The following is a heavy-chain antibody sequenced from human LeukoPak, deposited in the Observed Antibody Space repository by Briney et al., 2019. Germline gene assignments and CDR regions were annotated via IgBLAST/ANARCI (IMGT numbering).Heavy chain of an antibody. D-gene: IGHD3-10*01. CDR3: ARPSGVYYYGSGRSAYHDAFDI. V-gene: IGHV4-39*01. CDR2: IYYSGST. J-gene: IGHJ3*02. Sequence: SETLSLTCTVSGVSISTSSYYWGWLRQPPGKGLEWIGSIYYSGSTYYNPSLKSRVTISVDTSKNQFSLKLSSVTAADTAVYYCARPSGVYYYGSGRSAYHDAFDIWGQGTMVTVSS. CDR1: GVSISTSSYY.